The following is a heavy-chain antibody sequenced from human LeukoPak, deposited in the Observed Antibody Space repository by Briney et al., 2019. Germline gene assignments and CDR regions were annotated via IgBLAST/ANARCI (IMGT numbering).Heavy chain of an antibody. D-gene: IGHD2-15*01. J-gene: IGHJ6*02. CDR2: IIPIFGTA. Sequence: SVKVSCKASGGTFSSYAISWVRQAPGQGLEWMGGIIPIFGTANYARKFQGRVTITADESTSTAYMELSSLRSEDTAVYYCARVRALDIVVVVAAPYYYYGMDVWGQGTTVTVSS. CDR1: GGTFSSYA. V-gene: IGHV1-69*13. CDR3: ARVRALDIVVVVAAPYYYYGMDV.